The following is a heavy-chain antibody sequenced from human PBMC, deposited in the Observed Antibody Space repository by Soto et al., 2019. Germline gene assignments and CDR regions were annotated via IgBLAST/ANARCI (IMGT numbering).Heavy chain of an antibody. CDR2: IYYNGDT. Sequence: QLQLQESGPGMVKPAETLSLKCAVSVGSVSSGNYFWGWIRQPPGKGLEWIGNIYYNGDTYYSPSLKSRVTMSVDTAQNQFSLRLTSVTAADTAVYYCARRLIDISNQGHTFDFWGQGTLVTVSS. CDR1: VGSVSSGNYF. D-gene: IGHD2-15*01. J-gene: IGHJ3*01. CDR3: ARRLIDISNQGHTFDF. V-gene: IGHV4-39*01.